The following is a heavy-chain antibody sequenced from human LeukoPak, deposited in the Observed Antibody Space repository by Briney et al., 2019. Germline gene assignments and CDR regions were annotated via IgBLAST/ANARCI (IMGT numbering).Heavy chain of an antibody. J-gene: IGHJ4*02. CDR3: TGICSSSGCHLDY. D-gene: IGHD2-2*01. V-gene: IGHV1-2*02. CDR1: GYTFTGYY. CDR2: INPNDGGT. Sequence: ASLKVSCKASGYTFTGYYMHWVRQAPGQGLEWVGGINPNDGGTYSAQKFQGRVTMTRDTSISTVYMELSSLTSVHTAVYFCTGICSSSGCHLDYWGQGTLVTVSS.